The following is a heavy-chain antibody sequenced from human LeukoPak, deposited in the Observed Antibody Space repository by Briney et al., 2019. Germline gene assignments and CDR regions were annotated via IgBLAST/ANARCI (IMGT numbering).Heavy chain of an antibody. Sequence: GASVKVSCKASGGTFSSYAISWVRQAPGQGLEWMGGIIPIFGTANYAQKFQGRVTITTDQSTSTAYMELSSLRSEDTAVYYCASRPRSICCSGGSCYSAWFDPWGQGTLVTVSS. CDR3: ASRPRSICCSGGSCYSAWFDP. CDR1: GGTFSSYA. V-gene: IGHV1-69*05. D-gene: IGHD2-15*01. J-gene: IGHJ5*02. CDR2: IIPIFGTA.